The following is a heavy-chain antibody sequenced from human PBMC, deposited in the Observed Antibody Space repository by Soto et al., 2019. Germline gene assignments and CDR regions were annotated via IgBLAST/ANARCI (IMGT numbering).Heavy chain of an antibody. J-gene: IGHJ4*02. CDR3: ARNRDYAFDY. D-gene: IGHD2-2*01. V-gene: IGHV3-7*01. Sequence: EVQLVESGGGLVQPGGSLRLSCAASGFTFSSYWMSWVRQAPGKGLEWVAIIKQDGSEKYYVDSVKGRFTISRDNAKTALYLQMNSLRAEDTAVYYCARNRDYAFDYWGQGTPVTVSS. CDR1: GFTFSSYW. CDR2: IKQDGSEK.